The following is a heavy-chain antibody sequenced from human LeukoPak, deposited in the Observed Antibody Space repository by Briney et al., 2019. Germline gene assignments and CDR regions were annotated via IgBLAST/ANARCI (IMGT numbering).Heavy chain of an antibody. CDR2: IYTSGST. V-gene: IGHV4-4*07. J-gene: IGHJ5*02. D-gene: IGHD5-18*01. CDR1: GGSISSYY. Sequence: PSETLTLTCTVSGGSISSYYWNWLRQPAGKGLEWVGRIYTSGSTNYNPSLKSRVTRSVDTSKNQFSVKLGSVTAADTAVYYCAEVRRDTAMFTWGQGTLVTVSS. CDR3: AEVRRDTAMFT.